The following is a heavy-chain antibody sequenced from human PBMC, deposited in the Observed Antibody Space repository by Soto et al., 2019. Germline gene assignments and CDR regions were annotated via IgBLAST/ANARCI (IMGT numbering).Heavy chain of an antibody. CDR2: ISGSGGST. Sequence: EVQLLESGGGLVQPGGSLRLSCAASGFTFSSYAMSWVRQAPVKGLEWVSAISGSGGSTYYADSVKGRFTISRDNSKNPPYLQMNSLRAEDTAVYYCAKTNYDILTGYYYYYMDVWGKGTTVTVSS. J-gene: IGHJ6*03. V-gene: IGHV3-23*01. D-gene: IGHD3-9*01. CDR1: GFTFSSYA. CDR3: AKTNYDILTGYYYYYMDV.